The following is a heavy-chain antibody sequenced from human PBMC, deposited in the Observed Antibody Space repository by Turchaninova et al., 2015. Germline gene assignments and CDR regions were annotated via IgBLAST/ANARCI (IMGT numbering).Heavy chain of an antibody. CDR1: GVSLSTRGVG. CDR2: MYWDDDK. D-gene: IGHD1-7*01. CDR3: AHRRDGYNWDSASFDF. J-gene: IGHJ4*02. Sequence: QITVKESGPTLLEPTQTITLPCPFSGVSLSTRGVGVGWIRQPPGKALERLALMYWDDDKRYSPSLRSRLAVTKDTSNNRVVLAMTNVDPADTATYYCAHRRDGYNWDSASFDFWGQGTLVTVPS. V-gene: IGHV2-5*02.